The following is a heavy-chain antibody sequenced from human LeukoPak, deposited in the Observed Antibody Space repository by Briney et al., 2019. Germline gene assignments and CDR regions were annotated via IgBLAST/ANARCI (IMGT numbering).Heavy chain of an antibody. CDR2: GHHSGTT. Sequence: KPSETLSLTCTVSGASITSYYWNWMRQSPGKGLEWIGYGHHSGTTNYTPSLESRGTISVDTSKNQFSLKLSSVSAADTAMYYCARWGESGDSVVHAFDIWGRGTMVTVSS. J-gene: IGHJ3*02. CDR1: GASITSYY. CDR3: ARWGESGDSVVHAFDI. V-gene: IGHV4-59*01. D-gene: IGHD2-21*02.